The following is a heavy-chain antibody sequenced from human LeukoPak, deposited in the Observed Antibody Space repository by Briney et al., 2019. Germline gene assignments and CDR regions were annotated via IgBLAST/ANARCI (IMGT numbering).Heavy chain of an antibody. Sequence: SETLSLTCTVSGGSISNYYWSWIRQPAGKGLEWIGFILSSGSTYYNPSLKSRVTISADTSNNQFSLKLNSVTAADTAVYYCARAGPRRDGYNADYWGQGTLVTVSS. V-gene: IGHV4-59*01. J-gene: IGHJ4*02. CDR3: ARAGPRRDGYNADY. D-gene: IGHD5-24*01. CDR1: GGSISNYY. CDR2: ILSSGST.